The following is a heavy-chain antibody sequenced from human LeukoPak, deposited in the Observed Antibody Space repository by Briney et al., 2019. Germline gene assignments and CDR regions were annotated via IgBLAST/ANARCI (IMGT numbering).Heavy chain of an antibody. V-gene: IGHV4-59*01. CDR2: LYYSGST. Sequence: SETLSLTCTVSGGSISSYYWSWIRQPPGKGLEWIGYLYYSGSTNYNPSLKSRVTISVDTSKNQFSLKLSSVTAADTAVYYCARGKVIVRGLTPYYMDVWGKGTTVTVSS. CDR1: GGSISSYY. J-gene: IGHJ6*03. CDR3: ARGKVIVRGLTPYYMDV. D-gene: IGHD3-10*01.